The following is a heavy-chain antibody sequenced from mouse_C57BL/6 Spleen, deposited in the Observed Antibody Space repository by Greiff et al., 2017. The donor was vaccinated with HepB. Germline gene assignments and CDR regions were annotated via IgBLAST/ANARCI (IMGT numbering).Heavy chain of an antibody. CDR2: IRSKSNNYAT. J-gene: IGHJ3*01. V-gene: IGHV10-1*01. Sequence: EVHLVESGGGLVKPKGSLKLSCAASGFSFNTYAMNWVRQAPGKGLEWVAGIRSKSNNYATYYDDSVKDRFTISRDDSECMIYLIMNNWKTEDTAMYDCWRQREHGNYWFAYWGQGTLLTVSA. CDR3: WRQREHGNYWFAY. D-gene: IGHD2-1*01. CDR1: GFSFNTYA.